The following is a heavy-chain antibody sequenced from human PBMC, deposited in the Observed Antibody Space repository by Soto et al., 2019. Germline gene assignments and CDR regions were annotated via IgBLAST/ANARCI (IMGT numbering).Heavy chain of an antibody. V-gene: IGHV6-1*01. Sequence: SQTLSLTCAISGDSISNNDAAWNWIRQSPSRGLEWLGRTYYRSKWYSDYAISVKSRITINPDTSNNQFSLQVNSVTPEDTAVYYCARDLFEVSDGLVAVTNPFDYWGQGTLVTVSS. CDR3: ARDLFEVSDGLVAVTNPFDY. J-gene: IGHJ4*02. CDR2: TYYRSKWYS. D-gene: IGHD5-12*01. CDR1: GDSISNNDAA.